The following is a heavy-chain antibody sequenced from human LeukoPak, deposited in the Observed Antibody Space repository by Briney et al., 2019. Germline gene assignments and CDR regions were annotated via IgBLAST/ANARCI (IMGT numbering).Heavy chain of an antibody. J-gene: IGHJ4*02. D-gene: IGHD2-2*01. Sequence: SVKVSCKASGGTFSSYANSWVRQAPGQGLEWMGGIIPIFGTANCAQKFQGRVTITTDESTSTAYMELSSLRSEDTAVYYCARDWGLSGYCSSTSCYGFDFWGQGTLVTVSS. CDR3: ARDWGLSGYCSSTSCYGFDF. CDR2: IIPIFGTA. CDR1: GGTFSSYA. V-gene: IGHV1-69*05.